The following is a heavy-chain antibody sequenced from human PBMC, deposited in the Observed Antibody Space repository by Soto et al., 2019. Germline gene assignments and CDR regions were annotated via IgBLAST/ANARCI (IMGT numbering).Heavy chain of an antibody. CDR1: GFTFSSYA. CDR3: AKGPYYDSSGYQGYYYGMDV. Sequence: GGSLRLSCAASGFTFSSYAMSWVRQAPGKGLEWVSAISGSGGSTYYADSVKGRFTISRDNSKNTLYLQMNSLRAEDTAVYYCAKGPYYDSSGYQGYYYGMDVWGQGTTVTVSS. D-gene: IGHD3-22*01. V-gene: IGHV3-23*01. J-gene: IGHJ6*02. CDR2: ISGSGGST.